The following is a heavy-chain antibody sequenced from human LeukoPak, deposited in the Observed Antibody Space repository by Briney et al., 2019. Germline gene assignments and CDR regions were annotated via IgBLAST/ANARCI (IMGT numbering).Heavy chain of an antibody. V-gene: IGHV3-43*02. D-gene: IGHD6-13*01. CDR2: ISGDGGST. CDR1: GFTFDDYA. J-gene: IGHJ4*02. CDR3: AKDTYSSSWYFDY. Sequence: PGGSLRLSCAASGFTFDDYAMHWVRQAPGKGLEWDSLISGDGGSTYYADSVKGRFTISRDNSKNSLYLQMNSLRVEDTAFYYCAKDTYSSSWYFDYWGQGTLVPVSS.